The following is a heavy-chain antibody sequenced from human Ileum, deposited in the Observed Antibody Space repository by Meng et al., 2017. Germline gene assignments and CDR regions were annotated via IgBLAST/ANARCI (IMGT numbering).Heavy chain of an antibody. V-gene: IGHV3-66*01. Sequence: VQLVESGGGLVQPGGSLRLSCVVSGFTVSNNYMSWVRQAPGKGLEWVSVIYSGGNTYFADSVKGRFTISRDNSKNTVYLQMNNLRPEDTAIYYCARDVTDYWGQGTLVTVSS. CDR1: GFTVSNNY. CDR2: IYSGGNT. CDR3: ARDVTDY. D-gene: IGHD2-21*02. J-gene: IGHJ4*02.